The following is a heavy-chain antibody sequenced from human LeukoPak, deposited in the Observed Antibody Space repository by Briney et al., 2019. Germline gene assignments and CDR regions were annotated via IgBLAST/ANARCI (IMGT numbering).Heavy chain of an antibody. CDR1: GFTLSSYN. CDR3: ARTYGGTFDY. CDR2: ISYSSSTI. V-gene: IGHV3-48*01. J-gene: IGHJ4*02. Sequence: GGSLRLPCAASGFTLSSYNMNWVRQAPGRGLEWLSYISYSSSTIYYADSVKGRFTISRDNAKNSLYLQMNSLRAEDTAVYYCARTYGGTFDYWGQGTLVTVSS. D-gene: IGHD4-23*01.